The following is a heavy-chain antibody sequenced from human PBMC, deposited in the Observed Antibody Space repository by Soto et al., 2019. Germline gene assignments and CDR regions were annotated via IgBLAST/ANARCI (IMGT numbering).Heavy chain of an antibody. V-gene: IGHV3-30-3*01. J-gene: IGHJ3*02. CDR1: GFTFSSYA. CDR2: ISYDGSNK. Sequence: PGGSLRLSCAASGFTFSSYAMHWVRQAPGKGLEWVAVISYDGSNKYYADSVKGRFTISRDNSKNTLYLQMNSLRAEDTAVYYWGKGARPYYYNSGGYYAPAFDIWGQGTMVTVSS. D-gene: IGHD3-22*01. CDR3: GKGARPYYYNSGGYYAPAFDI.